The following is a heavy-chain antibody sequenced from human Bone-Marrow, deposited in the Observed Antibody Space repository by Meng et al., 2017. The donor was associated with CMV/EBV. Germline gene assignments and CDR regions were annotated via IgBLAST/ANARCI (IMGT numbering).Heavy chain of an antibody. CDR3: ASLPRHRYYYYYGMDV. Sequence: VKVSCKASGGTFSSYAISWVRQAPGQGLEWMGGIIPIFGTANYAQKFQGRVTITTDESTSTAYMELSSLRSEDTAVYYCASLPRHRYYYYYGMDVWGQGTTVTVSS. V-gene: IGHV1-69*05. CDR1: GGTFSSYA. CDR2: IIPIFGTA. J-gene: IGHJ6*02.